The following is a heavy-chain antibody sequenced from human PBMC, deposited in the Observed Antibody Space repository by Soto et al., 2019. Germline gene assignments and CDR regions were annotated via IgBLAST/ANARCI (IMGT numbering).Heavy chain of an antibody. D-gene: IGHD2-2*01. J-gene: IGHJ4*02. Sequence: QVQLVQSGAEVKKPGDSVWVSCKASGYTFTGYYIHWVRQAPGQGLEWLGWINPNNGGTRDVHKQQGSVTMTRDTSVTTAYMELSKLTSDDTAVYYCAREPLRCSGTVCYESFDYWGQGSLVTVSS. CDR1: GYTFTGYY. CDR2: INPNNGGT. V-gene: IGHV1-2*04. CDR3: AREPLRCSGTVCYESFDY.